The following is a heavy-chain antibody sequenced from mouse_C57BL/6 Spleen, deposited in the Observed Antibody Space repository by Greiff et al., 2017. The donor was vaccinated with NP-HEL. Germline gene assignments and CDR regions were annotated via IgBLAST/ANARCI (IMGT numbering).Heavy chain of an antibody. CDR3: ARGTAQASY. CDR1: GYTFTSYW. V-gene: IGHV1-69*01. J-gene: IGHJ3*01. D-gene: IGHD3-2*02. CDR2: IDPSDSYP. Sequence: QVQLQQPGAELVLPGASVKLSCKASGYTFTSYWMHWVKQRPGQGLEWIGEIDPSDSYPNSNQKFNGKSTLTVDKSSCTAYMQLSSLTSEDSAVYYCARGTAQASYWGQGTLVTVSA.